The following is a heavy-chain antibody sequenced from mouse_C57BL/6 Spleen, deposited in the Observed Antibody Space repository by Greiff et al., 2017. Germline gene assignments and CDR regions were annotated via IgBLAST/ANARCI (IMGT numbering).Heavy chain of an antibody. J-gene: IGHJ2*01. CDR1: GYTFTDYN. V-gene: IGHV1-18*01. Sequence: EVQLQQSGPELVKPGASVKIPCKASGYTFTDYNMDWVKQSHGKSLEWIGDINPNNGGTIYNQKFKGKATLTVDKSSSTAYMELRSLTSEDTAVYYCARGGIYYCGSSYNFDYWGQGTTLTVSS. CDR3: ARGGIYYCGSSYNFDY. D-gene: IGHD1-1*01. CDR2: INPNNGGT.